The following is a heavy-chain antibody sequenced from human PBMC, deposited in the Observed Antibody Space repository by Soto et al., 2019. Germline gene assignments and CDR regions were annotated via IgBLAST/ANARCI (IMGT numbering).Heavy chain of an antibody. CDR1: GGTFSNYV. J-gene: IGHJ4*02. CDR3: ARDMTRTVVPYFDF. Sequence: SVKVSCKASGGTFSNYVVNWLRQAPGQGLEWMGRIIPISGAANYAQKFQGRVTITADKSTSTSYMELSSLRSEDTAVYYCARDMTRTVVPYFDFWGQGTLVTVSS. D-gene: IGHD1-7*01. V-gene: IGHV1-69*06. CDR2: IIPISGAA.